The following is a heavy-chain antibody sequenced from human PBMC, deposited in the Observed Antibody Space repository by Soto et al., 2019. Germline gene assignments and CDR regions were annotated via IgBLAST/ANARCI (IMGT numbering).Heavy chain of an antibody. J-gene: IGHJ4*02. CDR3: ARRYYDSSGYYYPQPLDY. D-gene: IGHD3-22*01. V-gene: IGHV1-3*01. Sequence: QVQLVQSGAEVKKPGASVKVSCKASGYTFTSYAMHWVRQAPGQRLEWMGWINAGNGNTKYSQKFQGRVTITRDTSAITGYMEMSSLRSGDTAVYYCARRYYDSSGYYYPQPLDYWGQGTLVTVSS. CDR1: GYTFTSYA. CDR2: INAGNGNT.